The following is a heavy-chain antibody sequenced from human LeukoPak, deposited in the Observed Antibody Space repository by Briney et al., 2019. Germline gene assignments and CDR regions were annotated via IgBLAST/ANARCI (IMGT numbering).Heavy chain of an antibody. J-gene: IGHJ4*02. Sequence: GGSLRLSCAASGFTFSRYWMTWVRQAPGKGLEWVANIKHDGAEKHYVDSVKGRFSISRDNAKNSLPLQMNSLRAEDTAVYYCARDRYASYWGQGTLVTVSS. D-gene: IGHD2-2*01. CDR3: ARDRYASY. V-gene: IGHV3-7*01. CDR1: GFTFSRYW. CDR2: IKHDGAEK.